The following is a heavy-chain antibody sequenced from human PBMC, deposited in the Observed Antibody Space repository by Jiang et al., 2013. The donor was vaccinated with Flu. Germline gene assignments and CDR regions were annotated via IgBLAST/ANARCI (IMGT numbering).Heavy chain of an antibody. J-gene: IGHJ6*02. V-gene: IGHV3-21*01. Sequence: GFTFSSYSMNWVRQAPGKGLEWVSSISSSSSYIYYADSVKGRFTISRDNAKNSLYLQMNSLRAEDTAVYYCARLVVPAAMGGVYYYGMDVWGQGTTVTVSS. CDR3: ARLVVPAAMGGVYYYGMDV. D-gene: IGHD2-2*01. CDR2: ISSSSSYI. CDR1: GFTFSSYS.